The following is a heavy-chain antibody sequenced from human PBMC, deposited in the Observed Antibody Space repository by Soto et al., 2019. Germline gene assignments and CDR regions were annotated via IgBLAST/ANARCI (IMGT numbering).Heavy chain of an antibody. Sequence: ASVKVSCKVSGYTITELSMHWVRQAPGKGLEWMGGFDPEDGETIYAQKFQGRVTMTEDTSTDTVYMELSSLRSEDTAVYYCATIGGTTHAFDIWGQGTMVTVSS. V-gene: IGHV1-24*01. J-gene: IGHJ3*02. CDR2: FDPEDGET. D-gene: IGHD1-7*01. CDR1: GYTITELS. CDR3: ATIGGTTHAFDI.